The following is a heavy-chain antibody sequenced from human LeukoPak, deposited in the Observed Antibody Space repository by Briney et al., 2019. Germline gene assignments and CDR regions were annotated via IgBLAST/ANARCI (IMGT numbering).Heavy chain of an antibody. Sequence: ASVKVSCKASGYTFTGYYMHWVRQAPGQGLEWMGWISPNSGGTNYAQKFQGRVTMTRDTSISTAYMELSRLRSDDTAVYYCARVFTFYGDYRYYFDYWGQGTLVTVSS. J-gene: IGHJ4*02. CDR2: ISPNSGGT. V-gene: IGHV1-2*02. D-gene: IGHD4-17*01. CDR3: ARVFTFYGDYRYYFDY. CDR1: GYTFTGYY.